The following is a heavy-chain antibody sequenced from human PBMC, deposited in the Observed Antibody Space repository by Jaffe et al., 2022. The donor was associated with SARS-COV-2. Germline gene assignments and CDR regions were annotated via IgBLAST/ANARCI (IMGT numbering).Heavy chain of an antibody. CDR3: ARGRRVRGVIITADYYYYMDV. CDR1: GYTFTSYD. V-gene: IGHV1-8*01. J-gene: IGHJ6*03. CDR2: MNPNSGNT. D-gene: IGHD3-10*01. Sequence: QVQLVQSGAEVKKPGASVKVSCKASGYTFTSYDINWVRQATGQGLEWMGWMNPNSGNTGYAQKFQGRVTMTRNTSISTAYMELSSLRSEDTAVYYCARGRRVRGVIITADYYYYMDVWGKGTTVTVSS.